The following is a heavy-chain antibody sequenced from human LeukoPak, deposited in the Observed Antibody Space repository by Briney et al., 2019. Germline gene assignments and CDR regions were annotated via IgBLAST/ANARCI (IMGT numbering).Heavy chain of an antibody. Sequence: ASVKVSCKASGYTFTNYGITWVRQAPGQGLEWMGWISGYNGNTAYAQNLQGRVTMTTDTSTSTAYMELRSLRSDDTAVYYCVREYDSDVFDIWGQGTMVTVSS. J-gene: IGHJ3*02. CDR3: VREYDSDVFDI. V-gene: IGHV1-18*01. CDR2: ISGYNGNT. CDR1: GYTFTNYG. D-gene: IGHD3-16*01.